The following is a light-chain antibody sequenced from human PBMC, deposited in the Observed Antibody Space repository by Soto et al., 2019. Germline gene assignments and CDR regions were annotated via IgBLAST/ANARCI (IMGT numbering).Light chain of an antibody. CDR3: CSYAGSRV. CDR1: SSDVGSYNL. Sequence: QSALTQPACVSGSPGQSITISCSGTSSDVGSYNLVSWYQQHPGKAPKLMIYEGSKRPSGVSNRFSGSKSGNTASLTISGLQAEDEADYYCCSYAGSRVFGGGTKVTVL. J-gene: IGLJ2*01. CDR2: EGS. V-gene: IGLV2-23*01.